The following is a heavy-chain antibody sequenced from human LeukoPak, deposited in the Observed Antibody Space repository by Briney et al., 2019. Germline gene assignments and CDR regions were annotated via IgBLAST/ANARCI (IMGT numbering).Heavy chain of an antibody. CDR1: GFTFSSYA. D-gene: IGHD4-23*01. CDR2: ISGNGGRT. CDR3: AKDPEYSRNFPEYFQH. V-gene: IGHV3-23*01. J-gene: IGHJ1*01. Sequence: GGSLRLSCAASGFTFSSYAMNWVRQAPGKGLEWVSAISGNGGRTYYADSVRGRFTISRDNAKNTLYLQMNSLRAEDTAVYYCAKDPEYSRNFPEYFQHWGQGTLVTVSS.